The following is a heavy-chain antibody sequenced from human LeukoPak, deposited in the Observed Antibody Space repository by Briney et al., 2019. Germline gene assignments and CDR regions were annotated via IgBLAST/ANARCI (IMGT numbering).Heavy chain of an antibody. V-gene: IGHV3-33*01. CDR1: GFTYSSYR. Sequence: PGGPMTLFCGASGFTYSSYRMQWAPQARGKGLEGGAIICYEGSNQYYADSVKGRFTIYRDNSKNTLYLQMNSLRAEDTAVYYCARAGDGSFHYFDCWGQGALVTVSS. CDR2: ICYEGSNQ. CDR3: ARAGDGSFHYFDC. D-gene: IGHD5-24*01. J-gene: IGHJ4*02.